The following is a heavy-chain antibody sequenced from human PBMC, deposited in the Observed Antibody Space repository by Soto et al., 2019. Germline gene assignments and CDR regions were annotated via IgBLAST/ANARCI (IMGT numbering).Heavy chain of an antibody. V-gene: IGHV3-23*04. CDR3: AREVGAPSGWLDP. CDR1: EFTFTNYA. J-gene: IGHJ5*02. CDR2: ISASGGLK. Sequence: VQLVEAGGGLVKPGGSLRLSCAASEFTFTNYAMTWVRQTPGKGLEWVSGISASGGLKYYADSVRGRFTVSRDNSKNILYLQMDNLRDEDTALYYCAREVGAPSGWLDPWGQGTQVTVSS. D-gene: IGHD1-26*01.